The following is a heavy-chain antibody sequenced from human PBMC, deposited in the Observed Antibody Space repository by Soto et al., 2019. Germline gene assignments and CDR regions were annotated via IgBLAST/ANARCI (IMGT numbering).Heavy chain of an antibody. J-gene: IGHJ4*02. CDR1: GHSFTSYW. Sequence: PGESLKISCKGSGHSFTSYWIGWVRQMPGKGLEWMGIIYPGDSDTRYSPSFQGQVTISADKSISTAYLQWSSLKASDTAMYYCARRAYDFWSGYSSSYYFDYWGQGTLVTVSS. D-gene: IGHD3-3*01. V-gene: IGHV5-51*01. CDR3: ARRAYDFWSGYSSSYYFDY. CDR2: IYPGDSDT.